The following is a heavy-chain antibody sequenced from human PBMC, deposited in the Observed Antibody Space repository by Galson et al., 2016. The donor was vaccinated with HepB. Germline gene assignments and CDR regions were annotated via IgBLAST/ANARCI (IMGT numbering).Heavy chain of an antibody. Sequence: SVKVSCKASGYTFTGYYMHWIRQAPGQGLEWMAWINPNSGDTNYAQKYQGRVTVTRDTSISTAYMDLRGLQSDDTAVYYCARSRFRMIYWYFDVWGRGTLITVSS. CDR1: GYTFTGYY. V-gene: IGHV1-2*02. J-gene: IGHJ2*01. CDR2: INPNSGDT. D-gene: IGHD2/OR15-2a*01. CDR3: ARSRFRMIYWYFDV.